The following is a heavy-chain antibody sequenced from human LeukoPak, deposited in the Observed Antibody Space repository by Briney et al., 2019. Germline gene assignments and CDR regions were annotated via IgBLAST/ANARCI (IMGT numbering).Heavy chain of an antibody. CDR1: GFTFSSYW. V-gene: IGHV3-74*01. D-gene: IGHD2-15*01. CDR3: ASWGYCSGGSCYDFDY. J-gene: IGHJ4*02. Sequence: QPGGSLRLSCAASGFTFSSYWMHWVRQAPGKGLVWVSRINSDGSSTSYADSVKGRFTISRDNAKNTLYLQMNSLRAEDTAVYYCASWGYCSGGSCYDFDYWGQGTLVTVSS. CDR2: INSDGSST.